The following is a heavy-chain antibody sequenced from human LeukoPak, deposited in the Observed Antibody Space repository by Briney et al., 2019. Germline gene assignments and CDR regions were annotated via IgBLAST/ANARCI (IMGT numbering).Heavy chain of an antibody. V-gene: IGHV3-7*01. CDR2: IKQDGSEK. CDR3: ARDSSLRYYFDY. Sequence: GGSLRLSCAASGFTFSSYWMSWVRQAPGKGLEWVANIKQDGSEKYYVDSVKGRFTIPRDNAKNSLSLQMNSLRAEDTAVYYCARDSSLRYYFDYWGQGTLVTVSS. J-gene: IGHJ4*02. CDR1: GFTFSSYW.